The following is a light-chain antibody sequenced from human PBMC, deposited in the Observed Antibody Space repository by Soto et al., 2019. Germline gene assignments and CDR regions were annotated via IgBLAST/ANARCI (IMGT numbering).Light chain of an antibody. J-gene: IGKJ2*01. CDR3: FQYTHWPHT. V-gene: IGKV2-30*01. CDR2: YVS. CDR1: QGLVCRNGNTF. Sequence: DVVMTQSPLSLPATLGQTASISCRSSQGLVCRNGNTFLDWSFQRPGQSPRRLIYYVSNRDSGVPDRFSGSGSGTDFTLHTSRVEAEAVGVYYCFQYTHWPHTFGHGTKLEIK.